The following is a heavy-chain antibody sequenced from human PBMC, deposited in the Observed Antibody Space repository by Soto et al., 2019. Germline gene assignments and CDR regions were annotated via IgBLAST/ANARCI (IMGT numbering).Heavy chain of an antibody. J-gene: IGHJ6*02. V-gene: IGHV4-34*01. CDR1: GGSFSGYY. CDR2: INHSGNT. Sequence: KTXETLSLTCSIYGGSFSGYYWSWIRQLPGKGLEWIGEINHSGNTNYNPSLKSRVTISVDTSNNQFSLKLNSVTAADTAVYYCASSGPAVINGCYYPDMDVWGQGATATVSS. D-gene: IGHD2-2*01. CDR3: ASSGPAVINGCYYPDMDV.